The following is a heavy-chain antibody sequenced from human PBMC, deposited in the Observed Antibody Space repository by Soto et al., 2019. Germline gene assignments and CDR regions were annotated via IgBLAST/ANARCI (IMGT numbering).Heavy chain of an antibody. CDR3: TTEGSSWNYYDYGMDV. Sequence: GGSLRLSCAASGFTFCIAWMCWVRQAPGKGLEWVGRIKSKTDGGTTDYAAPVKGRFTTSKDDSKNTLYRQMNSRKTEDTAVYYCTTEGSSWNYYDYGMDVWGQGTTVTVSS. CDR1: GFTFCIAW. D-gene: IGHD6-13*01. J-gene: IGHJ6*02. V-gene: IGHV3-15*01. CDR2: IKSKTDGGTT.